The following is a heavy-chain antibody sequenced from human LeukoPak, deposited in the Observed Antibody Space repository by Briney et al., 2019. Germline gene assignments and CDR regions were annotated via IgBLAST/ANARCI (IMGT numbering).Heavy chain of an antibody. J-gene: IGHJ5*02. CDR3: ARDAAYCGGDCYPNWFDP. CDR1: GYNFTSYG. CDR2: ISAYNGNT. V-gene: IGHV1-18*01. Sequence: ASVRVSGTASGYNFTSYGISWVRQAPGQGLEWMGWISAYNGNTNYAQKLQGRVTMTTDTSTSTAYMELRSLRSDDTAVYYCARDAAYCGGDCYPNWFDPWGQGTLVTVSS. D-gene: IGHD2-21*02.